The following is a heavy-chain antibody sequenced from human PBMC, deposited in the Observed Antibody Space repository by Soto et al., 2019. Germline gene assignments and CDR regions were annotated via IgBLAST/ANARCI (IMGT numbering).Heavy chain of an antibody. CDR1: GGTFSGYF. V-gene: IGHV4-34*02. CDR3: ARGGGYCGGGSCYDDF. Sequence: QVQLRQWGAGLLKPSETLSRTCAVYGGTFSGYFWTWIRQTPGKGLEWIGEVNYNGNTKYNPSLKSRVTISVDPSKNQFSLKVHSVTDVDTAVYYCARGGGYCGGGSCYDDFWGQGTLVTVSS. D-gene: IGHD2-15*01. CDR2: VNYNGNT. J-gene: IGHJ4*02.